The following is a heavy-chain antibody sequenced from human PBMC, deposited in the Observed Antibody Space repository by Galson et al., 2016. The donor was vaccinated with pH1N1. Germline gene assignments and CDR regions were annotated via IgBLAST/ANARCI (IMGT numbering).Heavy chain of an antibody. CDR3: AKVTGYLYGYVDY. J-gene: IGHJ4*02. Sequence: SLRLSCAASGFTFDDYAMHWVRQAPGKGLEWVSGISWNSGSIGYVDSVKGRFTISRDNAKNSLYLQMNSLRAEDTALYYCAKVTGYLYGYVDYWGQGTLVTVSS. CDR1: GFTFDDYA. V-gene: IGHV3-9*01. D-gene: IGHD5-18*01. CDR2: ISWNSGSI.